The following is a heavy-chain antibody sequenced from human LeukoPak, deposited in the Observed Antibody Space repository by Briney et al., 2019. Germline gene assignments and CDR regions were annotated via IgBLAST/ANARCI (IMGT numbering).Heavy chain of an antibody. J-gene: IGHJ4*02. CDR3: ARSLAGWDDCFDY. CDR2: IYIAGST. Sequence: PGGSLRLSCAASGFSVSNHYMSWVRRAPGKGLEWVSLIYIAGSTHYADSVKGRFTISRDHSKNTLYLQMNSLRAEDTAVYYCARSLAGWDDCFDYWGQGALVTVSS. D-gene: IGHD2-21*02. V-gene: IGHV3-66*01. CDR1: GFSVSNHY.